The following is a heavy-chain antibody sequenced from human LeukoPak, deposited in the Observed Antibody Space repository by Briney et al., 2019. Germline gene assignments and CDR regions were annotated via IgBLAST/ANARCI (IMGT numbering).Heavy chain of an antibody. CDR1: GFTVSSTY. CDR3: ARDSSSFPNYFDF. CDR2: IYSRGST. V-gene: IGHV3-53*01. D-gene: IGHD3-3*02. Sequence: PGGSLRLSCAASGFTVSSTYMSWVRQAPGQGLEWVSLIYSRGSTFYADSVQGRFTISRDNSKNTLYLQMNSLRAEDTAMYYCARDSSSFPNYFDFWGQGTLVTVSS. J-gene: IGHJ4*02.